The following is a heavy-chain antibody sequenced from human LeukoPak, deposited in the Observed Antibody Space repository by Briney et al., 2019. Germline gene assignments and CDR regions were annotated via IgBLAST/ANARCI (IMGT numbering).Heavy chain of an antibody. Sequence: SETLSLTCTVTGGSISSNNYYWGWIRQPPGNALEWIGSIHYTGSTYYNPSLKSRVTISVDTSKNQFSLNLTSVTAADTAVYYCARAVVVVMTPYFDYWGQGTLVTVSS. J-gene: IGHJ4*02. CDR1: GGSISSNNYY. CDR2: IHYTGST. CDR3: ARAVVVVMTPYFDY. D-gene: IGHD2-15*01. V-gene: IGHV4-39*07.